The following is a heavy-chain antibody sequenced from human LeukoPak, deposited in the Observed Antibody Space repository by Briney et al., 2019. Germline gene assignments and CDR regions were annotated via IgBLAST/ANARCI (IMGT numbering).Heavy chain of an antibody. CDR3: AREVSGAFDT. J-gene: IGHJ3*02. V-gene: IGHV3-30*01. CDR1: GFTFSTYA. CDR2: LSFDGTDK. Sequence: GGSLRLSCAASGFTFSTYAMHWVRQAPGKGLEWVAILSFDGTDKYYADSVKGRFTISRDNSKNTLFLQLNSLRSDDTAVYFCAREVSGAFDTWGQGTMVTVSS.